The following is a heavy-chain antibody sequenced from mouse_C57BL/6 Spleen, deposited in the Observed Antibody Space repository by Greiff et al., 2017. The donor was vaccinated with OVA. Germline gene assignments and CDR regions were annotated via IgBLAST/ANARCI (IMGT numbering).Heavy chain of an antibody. CDR3: ARITTVVATDAMDY. D-gene: IGHD1-1*01. Sequence: VQLQESGPELVKPGASVKLSCKASGYTFTSYDINWVKQRPGQGLEWIGWIYPRDGSTKYNEKFKGKATLTVDTSSSTAYMELHSLTSEDSAVYFCARITTVVATDAMDYWGQGTSVTVSS. V-gene: IGHV1-85*01. CDR1: GYTFTSYD. CDR2: IYPRDGST. J-gene: IGHJ4*01.